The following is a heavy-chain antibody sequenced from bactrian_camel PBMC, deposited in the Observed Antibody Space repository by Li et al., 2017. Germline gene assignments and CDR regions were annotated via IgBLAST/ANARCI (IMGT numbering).Heavy chain of an antibody. CDR2: INRDGGT. CDR1: EQTYMQDC. Sequence: HVQLVESGGDSVQAGGSLRLSCTASEQTYMQDCMGWFRQVPGKERGGIARINRDGGTSYADPVKGRFTASKDYVKNTLYLQMNSLEPEDSAMYYCAADLIPYCYVDWDKYTFWGQGTQVTVS. J-gene: IGHJ4*01. CDR3: AADLIPYCYVDWDKYTF. D-gene: IGHD2*01. V-gene: IGHV3S53*01.